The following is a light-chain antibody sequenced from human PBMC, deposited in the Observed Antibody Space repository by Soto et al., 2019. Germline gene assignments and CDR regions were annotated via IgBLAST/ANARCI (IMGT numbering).Light chain of an antibody. Sequence: SYVLTQPPSVSVAPGQTARITCGGNIIGSQDVFWYQQKAGQAPVLVVYEDSDRPSGTPERFSGSNSETTATLTISRVEAGDEADYYCQVWDRTSDHWVFGGGTKLTVL. J-gene: IGLJ3*02. CDR2: EDS. CDR3: QVWDRTSDHWV. V-gene: IGLV3-21*02. CDR1: IIGSQD.